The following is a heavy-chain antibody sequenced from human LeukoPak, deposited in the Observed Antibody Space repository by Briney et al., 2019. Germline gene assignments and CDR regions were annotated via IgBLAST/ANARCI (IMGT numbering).Heavy chain of an antibody. CDR2: FDPEDGET. CDR1: GYTLTELS. Sequence: EASVKVSCKVSGYTLTELSMHWVRQAPGKGLEWMGGFDPEDGETIYAQKFQGRVTMTEDTSTDTAYMELSSLRSEDTAVYYCARASHGDYLRLRVGAFDIWGQGTMVTVSS. V-gene: IGHV1-24*01. J-gene: IGHJ3*02. CDR3: ARASHGDYLRLRVGAFDI. D-gene: IGHD4-17*01.